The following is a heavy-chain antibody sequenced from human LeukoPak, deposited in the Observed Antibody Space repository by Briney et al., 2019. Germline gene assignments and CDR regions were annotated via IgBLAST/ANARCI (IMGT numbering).Heavy chain of an antibody. D-gene: IGHD3-9*01. CDR2: INPNSGGT. J-gene: IGHJ4*02. CDR1: GYTFTGYY. V-gene: IGHV1-2*02. CDR3: ARGYYDILTGYYNDIDDY. Sequence: GASVKVSCKASGYTFTGYYMHWVRQAPGQGLEWMGWINPNSGGTNYAQKFQGRVTMTRDTSISTAYMELSRLRSDDTAVYYCARGYYDILTGYYNDIDDYWGQGTLVTVSS.